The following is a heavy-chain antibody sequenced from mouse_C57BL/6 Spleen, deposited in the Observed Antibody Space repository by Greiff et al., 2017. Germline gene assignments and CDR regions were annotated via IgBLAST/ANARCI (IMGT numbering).Heavy chain of an antibody. CDR3: ARRGFTTVVFDY. CDR1: GYTFTDYY. J-gene: IGHJ2*01. CDR2: INPNNGGT. D-gene: IGHD1-1*01. V-gene: IGHV1-26*01. Sequence: VQLQQSGPELVKPGASVKISCKASGYTFTDYYMNWVKQSHGKSLEWIGDINPNNGGTSYNQKFKGKATLTVDTSSSTAYMELRSLTSEDSAVYYGARRGFTTVVFDYWGQGTTLTVSS.